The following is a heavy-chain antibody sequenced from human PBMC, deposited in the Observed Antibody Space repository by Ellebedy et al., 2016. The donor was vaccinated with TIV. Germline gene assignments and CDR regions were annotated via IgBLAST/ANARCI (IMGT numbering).Heavy chain of an antibody. CDR1: GGSFSGYY. CDR2: INHSGST. D-gene: IGHD3-3*01. J-gene: IGHJ4*02. Sequence: MPGGSLRLSCAVYGGSFSGYYWSWIRQPPGKGLEWIGEINHSGSTNYNPSLKSRVTISVDTSKNQFSLKLSSVTAADTAVYYCARRTYDFWSGYRLPYFDYWGQGTLVTVSS. CDR3: ARRTYDFWSGYRLPYFDY. V-gene: IGHV4-34*01.